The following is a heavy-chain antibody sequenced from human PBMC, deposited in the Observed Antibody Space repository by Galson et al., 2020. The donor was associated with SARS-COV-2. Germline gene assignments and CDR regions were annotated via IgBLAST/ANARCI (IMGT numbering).Heavy chain of an antibody. CDR1: VGSFSDYY. CDR2: IHHSGRT. J-gene: IGHJ5*02. V-gene: IGHV4-34*01. CDR3: ARASVAENWFDP. Sequence: SETLSLTCAVYVGSFSDYYWTGIRQPPGKGLEWIGEIHHSGRTKYNPSLKSRVTISADTSKNQFSLRLNSVTAADTAVYYCARASVAENWFDPWGQGTLVTVSS. D-gene: IGHD2-21*01.